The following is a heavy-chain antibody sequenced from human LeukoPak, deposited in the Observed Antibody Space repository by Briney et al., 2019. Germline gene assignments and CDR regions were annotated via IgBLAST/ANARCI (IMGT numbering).Heavy chain of an antibody. Sequence: SETLSLTCAVYGGSFSGYYWSWIRQPPGKGLEWIGEINHSGSTNHNPSLKSRVTISVDTSKNQFSLKLSSVTAADTAVYYCARHNFPFDYWGQGTLVTVSS. CDR1: GGSFSGYY. CDR3: ARHNFPFDY. CDR2: INHSGST. V-gene: IGHV4-34*01. D-gene: IGHD1-20*01. J-gene: IGHJ4*02.